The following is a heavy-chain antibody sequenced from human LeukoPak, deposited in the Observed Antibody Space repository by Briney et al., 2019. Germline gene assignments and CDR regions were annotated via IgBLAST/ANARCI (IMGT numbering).Heavy chain of an antibody. J-gene: IGHJ3*02. CDR3: ARSSSSWSDDAFDI. CDR1: GGSLSTYY. CDR2: INHSGTT. V-gene: IGHV4-34*01. D-gene: IGHD6-13*01. Sequence: SETLSLTCAVYGGSLSTYYWSWIRQPPGQGLEWIGEINHSGTTNYNPSLKSRVTISVDTSRNQFSLKLSSVTAADTAVYHCARSSSSWSDDAFDIWGQGTMVTVSS.